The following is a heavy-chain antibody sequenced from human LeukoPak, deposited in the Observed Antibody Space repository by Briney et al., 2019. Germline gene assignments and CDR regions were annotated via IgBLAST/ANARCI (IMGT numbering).Heavy chain of an antibody. Sequence: GGSLRLSCAASGFTFSSYSMNWVRQAPGKGLEWVSSISSSNSYIYYADSVKGRFTISRDNAKNSLYLQMNSLRAEDTAVYYCAREGTDCSSTSCSEQVDYWGQGTLVTVSS. CDR1: GFTFSSYS. CDR2: ISSSNSYI. J-gene: IGHJ4*02. CDR3: AREGTDCSSTSCSEQVDY. D-gene: IGHD2-2*01. V-gene: IGHV3-21*01.